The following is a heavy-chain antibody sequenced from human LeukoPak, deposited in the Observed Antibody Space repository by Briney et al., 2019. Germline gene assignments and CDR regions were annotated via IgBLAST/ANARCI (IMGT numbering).Heavy chain of an antibody. CDR3: ARGASGYDPFDY. CDR1: GGSISSSSYY. Sequence: PSETLSLXCTVSGGSISSSSYYWSWIRQPAGKGLEWIGRFYTSGSTNYNPSLKSRVTMSVDTSKNQFSLKLRSVTAADTAVYYCARGASGYDPFDYWGQGTLVTVSS. D-gene: IGHD5-12*01. CDR2: FYTSGST. V-gene: IGHV4-61*02. J-gene: IGHJ4*02.